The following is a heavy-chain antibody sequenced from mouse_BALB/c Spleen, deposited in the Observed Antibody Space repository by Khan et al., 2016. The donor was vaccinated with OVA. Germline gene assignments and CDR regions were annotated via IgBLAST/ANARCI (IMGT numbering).Heavy chain of an antibody. CDR1: GFTFTNYG. D-gene: IGHD2-14*01. CDR2: INTYTGEP. CDR3: ARVGYNGTLNC. Sequence: QIQSVQSGPELKKPGETVQISCKASGFTFTNYGMNWVKQAPGKGLKWMGWINTYTGEPTFADDFKGRFAFSLETSASTAYLQINSLKNENTATYFCARVGYNGTLNCWGQGTSVTVSS. J-gene: IGHJ4*01. V-gene: IGHV9-3-1*01.